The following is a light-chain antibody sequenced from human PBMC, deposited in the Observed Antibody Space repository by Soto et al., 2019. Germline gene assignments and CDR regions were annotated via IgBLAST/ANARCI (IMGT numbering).Light chain of an antibody. CDR1: QSVSSNY. CDR3: QQRSDWPPIT. V-gene: IGKV3D-20*02. Sequence: IVLTQSPGTLSLSPGERATLSCRAGQSVSSNYLAWYQQKPGQAPRLLIYGASTRATGIPDRFSGSGSGTDFTLTISRLDPEDFAVYYCQQRSDWPPITFGQGTRLEIK. CDR2: GAS. J-gene: IGKJ5*01.